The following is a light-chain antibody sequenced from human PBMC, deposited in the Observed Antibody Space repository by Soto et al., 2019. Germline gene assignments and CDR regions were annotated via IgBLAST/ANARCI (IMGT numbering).Light chain of an antibody. CDR3: QHYHSPPFT. V-gene: IGKV1-27*01. J-gene: IGKJ3*01. CDR1: HGISNY. CDR2: AAS. Sequence: DIQMTQSPSSLSAFVGDSVTFTCRASHGISNYLAWYHQKPGKVPKLLVYAASTLQSGVPSRFSGSGSGTEFTLTIRSLQPEDVGTYYCQHYHSPPFTFGPGTKLEIK.